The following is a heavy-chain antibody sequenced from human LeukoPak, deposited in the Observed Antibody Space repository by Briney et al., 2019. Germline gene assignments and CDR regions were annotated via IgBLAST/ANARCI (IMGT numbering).Heavy chain of an antibody. J-gene: IGHJ4*02. V-gene: IGHV3-66*01. CDR1: GFTVSSNY. CDR2: IYSGGST. D-gene: IGHD6-13*01. CDR3: ARDSHSSSWYFDY. Sequence: GGSLRLSCAASGFTVSSNYMSWVRQAPGKGLEWVSVIYSGGSTYYADSVKGRFTISRDNSKNTLYLQMNSLRAVDTAVYYCARDSHSSSWYFDYWGQGTLVTVSS.